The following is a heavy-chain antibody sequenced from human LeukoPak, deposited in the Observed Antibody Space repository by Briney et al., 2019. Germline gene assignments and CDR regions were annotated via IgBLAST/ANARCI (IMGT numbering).Heavy chain of an antibody. D-gene: IGHD3-16*01. J-gene: IGHJ4*02. CDR3: ARDYWGGRDNFDY. V-gene: IGHV3-23*01. Sequence: GGTLRLSCAASGFTFTRYGMSWVRQAPGKGLEWVSSISGSGDSTYYADSVKGRFTISRDNAKNSVYLQMNSLRVEDTAVYYCARDYWGGRDNFDYWGQGALVTVSS. CDR1: GFTFTRYG. CDR2: ISGSGDST.